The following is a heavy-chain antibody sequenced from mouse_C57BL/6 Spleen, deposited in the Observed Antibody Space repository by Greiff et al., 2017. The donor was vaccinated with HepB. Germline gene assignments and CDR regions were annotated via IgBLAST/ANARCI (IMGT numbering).Heavy chain of an antibody. CDR3: ARSVYYDYDDAMDY. CDR2: IEPNSGGT. J-gene: IGHJ4*01. Sequence: VQLQQPGAELVKPGASVKLSCKASGYTFTSYWMHWVKQRPGRGLEWIGRIEPNSGGTKYNEKFKSKATLTVDKPSSTAYMQLSSLTSEDSAVYYCARSVYYDYDDAMDYWGQGTSVTGSS. V-gene: IGHV1-72*01. CDR1: GYTFTSYW. D-gene: IGHD2-4*01.